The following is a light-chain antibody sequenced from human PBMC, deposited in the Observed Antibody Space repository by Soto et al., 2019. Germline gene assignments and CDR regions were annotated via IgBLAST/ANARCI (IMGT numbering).Light chain of an antibody. Sequence: DIHMTQSPSSLSASVGDTVTITCRASQNIDMYLNWYQQKPGKAPRVLISGASNLQSGVPSRFSGSGSGTDFTLTISSLQSEDFATYYCQQSYNIPRTFGQGTKVEIK. CDR1: QNIDMY. CDR3: QQSYNIPRT. CDR2: GAS. J-gene: IGKJ1*01. V-gene: IGKV1-39*01.